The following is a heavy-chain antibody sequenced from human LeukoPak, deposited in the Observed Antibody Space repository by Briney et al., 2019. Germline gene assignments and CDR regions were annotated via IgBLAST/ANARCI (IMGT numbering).Heavy chain of an antibody. Sequence: GGSLRLSCAASGFTFSSYAMSWVRQAPGKGLEWVSAISGSGGSTYYADSVKGRFTLSRDNSKNTLYLQMNSLRAEDTAVYYCAKGWYSSSWYSDDAFDIWGQGTMVTVSS. D-gene: IGHD6-13*01. CDR2: ISGSGGST. V-gene: IGHV3-23*01. J-gene: IGHJ3*02. CDR1: GFTFSSYA. CDR3: AKGWYSSSWYSDDAFDI.